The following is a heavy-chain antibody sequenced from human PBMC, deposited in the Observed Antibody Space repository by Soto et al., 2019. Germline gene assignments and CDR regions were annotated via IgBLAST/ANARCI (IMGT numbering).Heavy chain of an antibody. D-gene: IGHD3-3*01. CDR2: ISSSSSTI. Sequence: EVQLVESGGGLVQPGGSLRLSCAASGFTFSSYSMNWVRQAPGKGLEWVSYISSSSSTIYYADSVKGRFTISRDNAKNSLYLQVNSLRAEDTAVYYCARDFPLRFLEWPYYYYIDVWGTGTTVTVSS. J-gene: IGHJ6*03. V-gene: IGHV3-48*01. CDR1: GFTFSSYS. CDR3: ARDFPLRFLEWPYYYYIDV.